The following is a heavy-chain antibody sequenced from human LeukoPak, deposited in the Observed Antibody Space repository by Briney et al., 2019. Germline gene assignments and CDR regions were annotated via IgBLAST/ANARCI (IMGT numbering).Heavy chain of an antibody. CDR3: ARALDYGDYLDY. V-gene: IGHV3-21*01. Sequence: TRGSLRLSCAASGFTFSSYSMNWVRQAPGKGLEWVSSISSSSSYIYYADSVKGRFTISRDNAKNPLYLQMNSLRAEDTAVYYCARALDYGDYLDYWGQGTLVTVSS. J-gene: IGHJ4*02. CDR2: ISSSSSYI. D-gene: IGHD4-17*01. CDR1: GFTFSSYS.